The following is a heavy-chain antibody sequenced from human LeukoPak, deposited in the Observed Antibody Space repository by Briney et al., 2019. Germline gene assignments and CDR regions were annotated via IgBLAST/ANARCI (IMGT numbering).Heavy chain of an antibody. D-gene: IGHD5/OR15-5a*01. CDR3: ARDPPLVSGPVHYYYYMDV. CDR2: ISSSGSTI. Sequence: HPGGSLRLSCAASGFTFSSYEMNWVRQAPGKGLEWVSYISSSGSTIYYTDSVRGRFIISRDNTRNSLYLQMNSLRAEDTAVYYCARDPPLVSGPVHYYYYMDVWGKGTTVTVSS. J-gene: IGHJ6*03. CDR1: GFTFSSYE. V-gene: IGHV3-48*03.